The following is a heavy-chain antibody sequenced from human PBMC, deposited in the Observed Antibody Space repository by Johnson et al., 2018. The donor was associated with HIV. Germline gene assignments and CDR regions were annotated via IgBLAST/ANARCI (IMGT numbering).Heavy chain of an antibody. J-gene: IGHJ3*02. D-gene: IGHD2-2*01. CDR3: AKDGDDGDEADGTKGAFDI. Sequence: EMQLVESGGGLVTPGGSLRISCSGSGLTLRNAWMTWVRQAPGKGLEWVGHIKREVDDGTKTYYVDSVKARFTISRDDARNTLYLQMNSLRVEDTALYYCAKDGDDGDEADGTKGAFDIWGQGTMVTVSS. CDR2: IKREVDDGTKT. V-gene: IGHV3-15*05. CDR1: GLTLRNAW.